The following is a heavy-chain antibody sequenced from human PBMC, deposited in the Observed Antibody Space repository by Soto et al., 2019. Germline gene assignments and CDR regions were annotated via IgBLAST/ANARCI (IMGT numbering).Heavy chain of an antibody. V-gene: IGHV4-34*01. CDR1: GGSFSGYY. J-gene: IGHJ5*02. CDR2: INHSGST. D-gene: IGHD6-19*01. CDR3: ARAGLLSSGWYRGYNWFDP. Sequence: NPSETLSLTCAVYGGSFSGYYWSWIRQPPGKGLEWIGEINHSGSTNYNPSLKSRVTISVDTSKNQFSLKLSSVTAADTAVYYCARAGLLSSGWYRGYNWFDPWGQGTLVTVSS.